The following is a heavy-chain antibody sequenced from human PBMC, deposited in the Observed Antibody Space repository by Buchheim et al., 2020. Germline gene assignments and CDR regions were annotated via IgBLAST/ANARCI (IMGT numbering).Heavy chain of an antibody. CDR2: INHSGST. CDR3: ASTGATIFGVVIGVHFDY. CDR1: GGSFSGYY. D-gene: IGHD3-3*01. V-gene: IGHV4-34*01. Sequence: QVQLQQWGAGLLKPSETLSLTCAVYGGSFSGYYWSWIRQPPGKGLEWIGEINHSGSTNYNPSLKSRVTISVDTSKNQFSLKLSSVTAADTAVYYCASTGATIFGVVIGVHFDYWGQGTL. J-gene: IGHJ4*02.